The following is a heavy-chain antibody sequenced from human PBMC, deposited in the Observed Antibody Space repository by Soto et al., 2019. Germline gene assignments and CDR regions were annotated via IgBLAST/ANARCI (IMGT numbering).Heavy chain of an antibody. CDR2: IFFTGNI. D-gene: IGHD1-26*01. CDR1: GASLSSISYY. Sequence: SETLSLTCTVSGASLSSISYYWGWIRQPPGKGLEWVGSIFFTGNIYYNPSLKSRVTISVDTSRNQFSLMVNSVTAADTAVYYCATSLVTSRARVDYWGQGTPVTVSS. V-gene: IGHV4-39*01. CDR3: ATSLVTSRARVDY. J-gene: IGHJ4*02.